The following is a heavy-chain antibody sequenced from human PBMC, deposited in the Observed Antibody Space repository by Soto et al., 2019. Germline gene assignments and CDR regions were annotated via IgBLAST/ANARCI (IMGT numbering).Heavy chain of an antibody. CDR1: GFTFSSYG. D-gene: IGHD2-2*01. V-gene: IGHV3-33*01. CDR3: ARDLVVPAAMLHYYYGMDV. CDR2: IWYDGSNK. J-gene: IGHJ6*02. Sequence: QVQLVESGGGVVQPGRSLRLSCAASGFTFSSYGMHWVRQAPGKGLEWVAVIWYDGSNKYYADSVKGRFTISRDNSKNTLYLQMNSLRAEDTAVYYCARDLVVPAAMLHYYYGMDVWGQGTTVTVSS.